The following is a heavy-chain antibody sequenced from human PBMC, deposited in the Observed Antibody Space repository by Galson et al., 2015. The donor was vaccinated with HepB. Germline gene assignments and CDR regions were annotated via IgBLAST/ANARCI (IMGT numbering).Heavy chain of an antibody. J-gene: IGHJ4*02. D-gene: IGHD4-23*01. CDR3: ANYGGKHWSFDY. V-gene: IGHV3-23*01. Sequence: SLRLSCAASGFTFSSYAMSWVRQAPGKGLEWVSAISGSGGSTYYADSVKGRFTISRDNSKNTLYLQMNSLRAEDTAVYYCANYGGKHWSFDYWGQGTLVTVSS. CDR1: GFTFSSYA. CDR2: ISGSGGST.